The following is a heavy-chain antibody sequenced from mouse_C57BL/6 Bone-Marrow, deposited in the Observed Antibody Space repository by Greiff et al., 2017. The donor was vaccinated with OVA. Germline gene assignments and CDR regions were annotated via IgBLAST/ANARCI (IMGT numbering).Heavy chain of an antibody. Sequence: EVQLVESGGGLVKPGGSLKLSCAASGFTFSSYAMSWVRQTPEKRLEWVATISDGGSYTYYPENVKGRFTISRDNAKNNLYLQMSHLKSEDTAMYYCARDLRVAYWGQGTTLTVSS. CDR1: GFTFSSYA. J-gene: IGHJ2*01. CDR3: ARDLRVAY. V-gene: IGHV5-4*01. CDR2: ISDGGSYT.